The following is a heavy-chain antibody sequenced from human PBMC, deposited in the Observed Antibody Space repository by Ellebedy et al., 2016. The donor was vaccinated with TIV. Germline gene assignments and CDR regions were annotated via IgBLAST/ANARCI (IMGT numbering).Heavy chain of an antibody. Sequence: ASVKVSCXASGYTFTSYDINWVRQATGQGLEWMGWMNPNSGGTNYAQKFQGRVTMTRDTSISTAYMELSRLRSDDTAVYYCAREGDYCSSTSCLPIYYFDYWGQGTLVTVSS. V-gene: IGHV1-2*02. CDR3: AREGDYCSSTSCLPIYYFDY. CDR1: GYTFTSYD. D-gene: IGHD2-2*01. CDR2: MNPNSGGT. J-gene: IGHJ4*02.